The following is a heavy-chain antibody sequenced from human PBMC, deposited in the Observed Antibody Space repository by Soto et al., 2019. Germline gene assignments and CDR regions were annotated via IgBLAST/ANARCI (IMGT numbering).Heavy chain of an antibody. Sequence: SETLSLTCTVSGGSISGYYWAWVRQPPERGLEWIGFIYYDGTISSNPSLNSRVTLSVDTSKNQFSLKLNSVAAADTAVYYCARRARAYDILTGYYRQYYFDYWGQGTLVTVSS. CDR2: IYYDGTI. D-gene: IGHD3-9*01. V-gene: IGHV4-59*08. CDR1: GGSISGYY. J-gene: IGHJ4*02. CDR3: ARRARAYDILTGYYRQYYFDY.